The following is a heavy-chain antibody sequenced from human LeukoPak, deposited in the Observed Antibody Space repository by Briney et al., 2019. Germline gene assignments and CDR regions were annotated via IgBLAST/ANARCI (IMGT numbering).Heavy chain of an antibody. D-gene: IGHD3-10*01. V-gene: IGHV1-18*01. CDR1: GYTFTSYG. Sequence: GASVKVSCKASGYTFTSYGISWVRQAPGQGLEWMGWISAYNGNTNCAQKLQGRVTMTTDTSTSTAYMELRSLRSDDTAVYYCARDFGLVRGVMDQYYYYYMDVWGKGTTVTVSS. CDR3: ARDFGLVRGVMDQYYYYYMDV. J-gene: IGHJ6*03. CDR2: ISAYNGNT.